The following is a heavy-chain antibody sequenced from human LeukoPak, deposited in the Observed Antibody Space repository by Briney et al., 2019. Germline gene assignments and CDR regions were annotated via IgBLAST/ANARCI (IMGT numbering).Heavy chain of an antibody. D-gene: IGHD5/OR15-5a*01. CDR1: GFTFGSYS. CDR2: IKPDGSEI. J-gene: IGHJ4*02. Sequence: GGSLRLSCVGYGFTFGSYSMTWIRQAPGKGLEWVANIKPDGSEIHYVGSVEGRFTISRDNAKNSVYLQMNSLSAEDTALYYCASAVLPDNSVYRPFDYWGQGTLVTVSS. V-gene: IGHV3-7*01. CDR3: ASAVLPDNSVYRPFDY.